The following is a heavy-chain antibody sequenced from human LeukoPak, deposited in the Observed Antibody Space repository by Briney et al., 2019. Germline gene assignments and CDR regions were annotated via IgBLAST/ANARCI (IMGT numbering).Heavy chain of an antibody. D-gene: IGHD2-15*01. Sequence: PGRSLRLSCAASGFTFSSYPMHWVRQAPGKGLEWVALISCDGTNKYYADSVKGRFAISRDNSKNTLYLQMNSLRAEDTAVYYCARSVPLPFYYYMDVWGKGTTVTVSS. CDR1: GFTFSSYP. V-gene: IGHV3-30*01. J-gene: IGHJ6*03. CDR2: ISCDGTNK. CDR3: ARSVPLPFYYYMDV.